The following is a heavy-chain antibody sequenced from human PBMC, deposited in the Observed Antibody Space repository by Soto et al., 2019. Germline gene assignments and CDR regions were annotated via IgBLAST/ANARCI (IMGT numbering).Heavy chain of an antibody. CDR2: ISGRGGST. CDR3: ANHLWFGELSN. Sequence: EVQLLESGGGLVQPGGSLRLSCAASGFTFSSYAMSWVRQAPGKGLEWVSAISGRGGSTYYADSVKGRFTISRDNSKNTLYLQMNSLRAEDTAVYYSANHLWFGELSNWGQGTLLTVSS. V-gene: IGHV3-23*01. CDR1: GFTFSSYA. D-gene: IGHD3-10*01. J-gene: IGHJ4*02.